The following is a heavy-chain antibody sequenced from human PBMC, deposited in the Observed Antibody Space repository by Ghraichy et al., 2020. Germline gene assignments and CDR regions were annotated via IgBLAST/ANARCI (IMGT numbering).Heavy chain of an antibody. Sequence: SVKVSCKASGGTFSSYAISWVRQAPGQGLEWMGGIIPIFGTANYAQKFQGRVTITADESTSTAYMELSSLRSEDTAVYYCARASPMGWFGELLYRLHPYYYYGMDVWGQGTTVTVSS. D-gene: IGHD3-10*01. CDR2: IIPIFGTA. J-gene: IGHJ6*02. CDR3: ARASPMGWFGELLYRLHPYYYYGMDV. V-gene: IGHV1-69*13. CDR1: GGTFSSYA.